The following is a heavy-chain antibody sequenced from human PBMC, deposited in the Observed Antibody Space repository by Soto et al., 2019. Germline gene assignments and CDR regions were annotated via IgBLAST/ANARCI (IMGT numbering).Heavy chain of an antibody. V-gene: IGHV3-33*01. J-gene: IGHJ6*02. CDR2: IWYDGSNK. CDR1: GFTFSSYG. Sequence: GGSLRLSCAASGFTFSSYGMHWVRQAPGKGLEWVAVIWYDGSNKYYADSVKGRFTISADKSISTAYLQWSSLKASDTAMYYCARQNSYGLYYYYGMDVWGQGTTVTVSS. D-gene: IGHD1-26*01. CDR3: ARQNSYGLYYYYGMDV.